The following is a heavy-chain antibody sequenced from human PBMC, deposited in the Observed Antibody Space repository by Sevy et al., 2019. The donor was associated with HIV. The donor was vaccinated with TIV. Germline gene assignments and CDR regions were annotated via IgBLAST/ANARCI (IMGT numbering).Heavy chain of an antibody. Sequence: LSLTCATSEFTFSRYWMTWVRQAPGKGLEWVVYINQDGSQKSYVDSVKGRFTISRDNSKNSLFLQMNSLRAEDTAVYYCARAGPLGDLDHFDRWGQGTLVTVSS. J-gene: IGHJ4*02. V-gene: IGHV3-7*03. D-gene: IGHD2-21*01. CDR3: ARAGPLGDLDHFDR. CDR1: EFTFSRYW. CDR2: INQDGSQK.